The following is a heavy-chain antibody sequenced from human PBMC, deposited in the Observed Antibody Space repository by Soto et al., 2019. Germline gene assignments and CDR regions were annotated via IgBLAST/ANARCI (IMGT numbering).Heavy chain of an antibody. J-gene: IGHJ6*03. Sequence: ASVKVSCKVSGYTLPELSMHWVRQAPGKGLEWMGGFDPEDGETIYAQKLQGRVTMTTDTSTSTAYMELRSLRSDDTAVYYCARIIGGYCSSTSCYGLYYMDVWGKGTTVTVSS. D-gene: IGHD2-2*01. CDR3: ARIIGGYCSSTSCYGLYYMDV. CDR2: FDPEDGET. CDR1: GYTLPELS. V-gene: IGHV1-24*01.